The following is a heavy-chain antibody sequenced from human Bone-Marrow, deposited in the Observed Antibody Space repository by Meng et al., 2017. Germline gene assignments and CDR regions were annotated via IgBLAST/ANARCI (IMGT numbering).Heavy chain of an antibody. CDR3: ARVGITFGGAPFDY. CDR1: GGSISSYY. J-gene: IGHJ4*02. Sequence: GSLRLSCTVSGGSISSYYWSWIRQPPGKGLKWIGYIYYSGSTNYNPSLKSRVTISVDTSKNQFSLKLSSVTAADTAVYYCARVGITFGGAPFDYWGQGTLVTVSS. CDR2: IYYSGST. V-gene: IGHV4-59*01. D-gene: IGHD3-16*01.